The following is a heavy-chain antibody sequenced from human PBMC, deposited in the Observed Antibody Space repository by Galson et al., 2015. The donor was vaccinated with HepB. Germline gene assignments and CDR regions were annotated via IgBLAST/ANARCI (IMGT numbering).Heavy chain of an antibody. D-gene: IGHD6-19*01. CDR3: AGQAHSSGWYGPSRRGAWGGSYGMDV. Sequence: QSGAEVKKPGESLRISCKGSGYSFPSYWISWVRQMPGKGLEWMGRLDPSDSYTNYSPSFQGHVTISADKSISTAYLQWSSLKASYTAMYYCAGQAHSSGWYGPSRRGAWGGSYGMDVWGQGTTVTVSS. V-gene: IGHV5-10-1*01. CDR1: GYSFPSYW. CDR2: LDPSDSYT. J-gene: IGHJ6*02.